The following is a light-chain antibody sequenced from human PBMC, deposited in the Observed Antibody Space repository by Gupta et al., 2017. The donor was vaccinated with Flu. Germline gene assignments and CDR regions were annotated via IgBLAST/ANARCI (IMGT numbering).Light chain of an antibody. Sequence: DFQMTQSPSTLSASVGDRVTITCRASQNIEDWLAWYQQKPGKAPQLLIYKASKLEGAVTSRFGGSGXGTEFTXTISSLQPDDSAIYYCQNYNYHFGXGTKVEIK. CDR3: QNYNYH. CDR1: QNIEDW. J-gene: IGKJ4*01. V-gene: IGKV1-5*03. CDR2: KAS.